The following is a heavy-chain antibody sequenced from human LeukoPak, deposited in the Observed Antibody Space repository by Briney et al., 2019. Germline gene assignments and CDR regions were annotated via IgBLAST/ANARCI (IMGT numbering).Heavy chain of an antibody. CDR2: ISDSGNT. Sequence: PGGSLRLSCAASGFTLSSYAMSWVRQAPGKGLEWVSAISDSGNTYHADSVKGRFTISRDSSKNTLFLQMTRLRPEDAAVYYCAKIPQVATYTVPNFDFWGQGTLVTVSS. V-gene: IGHV3-23*01. J-gene: IGHJ4*02. D-gene: IGHD3-16*01. CDR3: AKIPQVATYTVPNFDF. CDR1: GFTLSSYA.